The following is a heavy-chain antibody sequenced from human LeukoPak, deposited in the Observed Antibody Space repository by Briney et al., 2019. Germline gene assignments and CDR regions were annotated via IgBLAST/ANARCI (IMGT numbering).Heavy chain of an antibody. J-gene: IGHJ4*02. CDR2: ISGSGGST. Sequence: PGGSLRLSCAASGFTFSSYAMSWVRQAPGKGLEWASAISGSGGSTYYADSVKGRFTISRDNSKNTLYLQMNSLRAEDTAVYYCAKDPGYCSSTSCQPGDYWGQGTLVTVSS. D-gene: IGHD2-2*01. CDR1: GFTFSSYA. V-gene: IGHV3-23*01. CDR3: AKDPGYCSSTSCQPGDY.